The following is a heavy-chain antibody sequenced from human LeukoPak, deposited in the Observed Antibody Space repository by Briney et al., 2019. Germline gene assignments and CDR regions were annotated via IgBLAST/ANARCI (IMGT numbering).Heavy chain of an antibody. CDR3: ARDQYGDYSLDY. Sequence: TGGSLRLSCAASGFTFTTYSMTWVRQAPGKGLEWVSSISSSGTYTYYADSLKGRSTISRDNGKSSLFLQMNSLRAEDTAIYYCARDQYGDYSLDYWGQGTLVTVSS. CDR1: GFTFTTYS. CDR2: ISSSGTYT. J-gene: IGHJ4*02. D-gene: IGHD4-17*01. V-gene: IGHV3-21*01.